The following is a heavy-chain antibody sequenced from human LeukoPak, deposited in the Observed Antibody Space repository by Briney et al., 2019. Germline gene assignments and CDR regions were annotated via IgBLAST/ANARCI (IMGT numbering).Heavy chain of an antibody. Sequence: ASVKVSCKASGYTFTSYDINWVRQATGQGLEWMGWMNPNSGNTGYAQKLQGRVTMTTDTSTSTAYMELRSLRSDDTAVYYCARDIADIVVVPAATLGPFDYWGQGTLVTVSS. V-gene: IGHV1-8*01. CDR3: ARDIADIVVVPAATLGPFDY. J-gene: IGHJ4*02. D-gene: IGHD2-2*01. CDR1: GYTFTSYD. CDR2: MNPNSGNT.